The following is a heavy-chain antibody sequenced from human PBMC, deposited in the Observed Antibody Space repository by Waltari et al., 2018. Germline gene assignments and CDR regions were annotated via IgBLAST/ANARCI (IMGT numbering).Heavy chain of an antibody. V-gene: IGHV3-53*01. CDR1: GCTVSRNY. CDR2: IYSGCDT. J-gene: IGHJ4*02. CDR3: ARANRSYTTNWYVDFDS. D-gene: IGHD6-13*01. Sequence: EVQLVESGGGLIQPGGSLRLSCAASGCTVSRNYMSWVRQAPGKGLEWVSVIYSGCDTYYAASVKGRFTISRDPSRNTLYLQMNSLRVEYTAVYYCARANRSYTTNWYVDFDSWGQGTLVTVSS.